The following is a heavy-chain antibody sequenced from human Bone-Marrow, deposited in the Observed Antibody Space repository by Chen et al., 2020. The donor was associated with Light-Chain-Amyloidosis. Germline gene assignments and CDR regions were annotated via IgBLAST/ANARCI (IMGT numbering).Heavy chain of an antibody. CDR3: AKTEGYDFWRNGMDV. V-gene: IGHV3-53*01. J-gene: IGHJ6*02. CDR1: GFKFSRNS. D-gene: IGHD3-3*01. Sequence: VESGGGRVQTGGSLGLSCEVSGFKFSRNSMAWGRQVRGKGRQWVALFYGSRRTFSAGLVKVRFTVSRDEPRNTLFLQMDSLRVDDTAVYYCAKTEGYDFWRNGMDVWGQGTTVIVS. CDR2: FYGSRRT.